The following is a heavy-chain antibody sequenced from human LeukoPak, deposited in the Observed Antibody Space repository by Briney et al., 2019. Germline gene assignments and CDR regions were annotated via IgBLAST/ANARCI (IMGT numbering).Heavy chain of an antibody. J-gene: IGHJ4*02. V-gene: IGHV3-21*01. D-gene: IGHD4-23*01. CDR3: ARDLNTVVNDY. Sequence: GGSLRLSCAASGFTFSIYSMNWVRQAPGKGLEWVSSISSSSSYIYYADSVKGRFTISRDNAKNSLYLQMNSLRAEDTAVYYCARDLNTVVNDYWGQGTLVTVSS. CDR1: GFTFSIYS. CDR2: ISSSSSYI.